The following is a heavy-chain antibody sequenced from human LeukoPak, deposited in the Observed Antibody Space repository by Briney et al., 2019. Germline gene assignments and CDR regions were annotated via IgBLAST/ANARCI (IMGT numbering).Heavy chain of an antibody. J-gene: IGHJ4*02. D-gene: IGHD4-17*01. CDR2: IGIAGDT. CDR1: GFTFRNYD. Sequence: GGSLRLSCAASGFTFRNYDMHWVRQPTGKGLEWVSVIGIAGDTFYSGSVKGRFTISRENAKNSLYLQMNSLRAEDTAVYYCARVTDYGENTRSFDYWGQGTLVTVSS. CDR3: ARVTDYGENTRSFDY. V-gene: IGHV3-13*01.